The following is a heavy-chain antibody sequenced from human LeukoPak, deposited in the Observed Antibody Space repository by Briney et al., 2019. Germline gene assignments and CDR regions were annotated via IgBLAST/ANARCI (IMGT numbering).Heavy chain of an antibody. Sequence: SETLSLTCAVYGGSFSGYYWSWIRQPPGKGLEWIGEINHSGSTNYNPSLKSRVTISVDTSKNQFSLKLSSVTAAGTAVYYCARGRARAGARYYYYYMDVWGKGTTVTVSS. D-gene: IGHD1-26*01. CDR1: GGSFSGYY. J-gene: IGHJ6*03. V-gene: IGHV4-34*01. CDR2: INHSGST. CDR3: ARGRARAGARYYYYYMDV.